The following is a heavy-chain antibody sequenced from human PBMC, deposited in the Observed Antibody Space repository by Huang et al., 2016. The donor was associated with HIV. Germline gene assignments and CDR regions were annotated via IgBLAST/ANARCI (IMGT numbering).Heavy chain of an antibody. CDR3: ATGFDTYYDI. CDR2: CDPEQGET. Sequence: QVQLVQSGAEVKKPGASVKVSCKVSGYTLTELSIHWVRQAPGKGLEWMGGCDPEQGETNYAQNFQGRVTMTEDTSTDTAYMELNSLRSEDTAVYYCATGFDTYYDIWGQGTMVIASS. J-gene: IGHJ3*02. CDR1: GYTLTELS. D-gene: IGHD2-21*01. V-gene: IGHV1-24*01.